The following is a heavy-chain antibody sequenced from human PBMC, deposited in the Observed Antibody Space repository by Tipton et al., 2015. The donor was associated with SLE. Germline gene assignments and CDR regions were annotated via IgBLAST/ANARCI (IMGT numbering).Heavy chain of an antibody. CDR1: GDSISSGNSY. CDR3: ARGGTPAAGYSWFDP. V-gene: IGHV4-61*02. Sequence: TLSLTCTVSGDSISSGNSYWSWIRQPAGKGLEWVGRIYTTGSTNYNPSLKSRVTISVDTSKNQFSLNLSSVTAADTAVYYCARGGTPAAGYSWFDPWGQGTLVTVSS. D-gene: IGHD6-13*01. CDR2: IYTTGST. J-gene: IGHJ5*02.